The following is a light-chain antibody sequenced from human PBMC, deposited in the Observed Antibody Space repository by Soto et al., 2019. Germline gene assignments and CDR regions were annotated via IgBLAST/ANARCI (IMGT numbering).Light chain of an antibody. CDR3: QVWDNVSDHWV. V-gene: IGLV3-21*02. J-gene: IGLJ3*02. Sequence: SYVMTQPPSVSVAPGQTAKISCGGNNIGSKSVHWYQQKPGQAPVQVIYDDSDRPSGIPERFSGSNSGNTATVTISSVEAGDEADYYCQVWDNVSDHWVFGGGTKLTVL. CDR2: DDS. CDR1: NIGSKS.